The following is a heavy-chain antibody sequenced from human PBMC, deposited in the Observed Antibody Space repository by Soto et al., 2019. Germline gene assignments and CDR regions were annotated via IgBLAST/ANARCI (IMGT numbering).Heavy chain of an antibody. Sequence: EVQLVESGGGLVQPGGSLRLSCAASGLIFSNYKMHWVRQAPGKGLVWVSRISTDGSITDYADSVKGRFTGSRDNAKNTLYLQMTSLRVDDTAVYYCARDTNGLHYWGQGTLVTVSS. J-gene: IGHJ4*02. CDR3: ARDTNGLHY. CDR2: ISTDGSIT. V-gene: IGHV3-74*01. D-gene: IGHD2-8*01. CDR1: GLIFSNYK.